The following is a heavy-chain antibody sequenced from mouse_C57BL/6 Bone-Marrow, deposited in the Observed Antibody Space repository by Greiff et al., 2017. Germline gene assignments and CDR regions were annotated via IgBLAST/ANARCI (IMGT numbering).Heavy chain of an antibody. V-gene: IGHV5-17*01. D-gene: IGHD1-1*02. CDR2: ISSGSSTI. J-gene: IGHJ4*01. CDR1: GFTFSDYG. CDR3: ARGWSYAMDY. Sequence: EVKLVESGGGLVKPGGSLKLSCAASGFTFSDYGMHWVRQAPEKGLEWVAYISSGSSTIYYADTVKGRFTISRDNAKNTLFLQMTSLRSEDTAMYYCARGWSYAMDYWGQGTSVTVSS.